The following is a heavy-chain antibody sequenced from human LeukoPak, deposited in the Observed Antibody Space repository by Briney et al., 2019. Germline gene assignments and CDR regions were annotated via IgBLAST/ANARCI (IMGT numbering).Heavy chain of an antibody. CDR1: GFTFSSYS. CDR2: ISSSSTYI. Sequence: GGSLRLSCAASGFTFSSYSMNWVRQTPGKGLEWVSSISSSSTYIYYADSVKGRFTISRDNSKNTLYLQMNSLKAEDLAVYYCARGIYGGVYGFDYWGQGTLVTVSS. CDR3: ARGIYGGVYGFDY. V-gene: IGHV3-21*04. D-gene: IGHD3-3*01. J-gene: IGHJ4*02.